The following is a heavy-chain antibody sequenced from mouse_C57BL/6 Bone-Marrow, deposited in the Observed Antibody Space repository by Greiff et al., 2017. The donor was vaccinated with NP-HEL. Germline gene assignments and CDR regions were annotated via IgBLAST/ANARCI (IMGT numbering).Heavy chain of an antibody. CDR1: GFNIKDDY. D-gene: IGHD2-2*01. CDR2: IDPENGDT. V-gene: IGHV14-4*01. Sequence: EVQLQQSGAELVRPGASVKLSCTASGFNIKDDYMHWVKQRPEQGLEWIGWIDPENGDTEYVSKFQGKATITADTSSNTAYLQLSSLTSEDTAVYYCATEGLRRAWFAYWGQGTLVTVSA. J-gene: IGHJ3*01. CDR3: ATEGLRRAWFAY.